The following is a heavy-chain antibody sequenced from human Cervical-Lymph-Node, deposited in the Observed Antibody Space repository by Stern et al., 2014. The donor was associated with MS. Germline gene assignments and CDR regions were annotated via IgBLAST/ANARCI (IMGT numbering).Heavy chain of an antibody. D-gene: IGHD4-17*01. V-gene: IGHV1-69*01. J-gene: IGHJ5*02. CDR1: GGTFSSYA. CDR3: ARVFPRDYGGWFDP. Sequence: VQLEESGAEVKKPGSSVKVSCKASGGTFSSYAISWVRQAPGQGLEWMGGSIPTFGTANYAPKFQGRVTITADESTSTAYMELSSLRSEDTAVYYCARVFPRDYGGWFDPWGQGTMVTVSS. CDR2: SIPTFGTA.